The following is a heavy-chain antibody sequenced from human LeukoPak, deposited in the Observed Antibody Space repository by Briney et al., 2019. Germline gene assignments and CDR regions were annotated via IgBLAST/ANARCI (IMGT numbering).Heavy chain of an antibody. D-gene: IGHD2-21*02. CDR1: GGSISSGGYY. CDR2: IYYSGST. V-gene: IGHV4-31*03. Sequence: SQTLSLTCTVSGGSISSGGYYWSWIRQHPGKGLEWIGYIYYSGSTYYNPSRKSRVTISVDTSKNQFSLKLSSVTAADTAVYYCARIVVVTATSVYFDYWGQGTLVTVSS. J-gene: IGHJ4*02. CDR3: ARIVVVTATSVYFDY.